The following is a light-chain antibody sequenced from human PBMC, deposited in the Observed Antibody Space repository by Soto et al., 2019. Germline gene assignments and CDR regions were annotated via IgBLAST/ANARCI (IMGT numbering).Light chain of an antibody. Sequence: QSVLTQPPSVSGAPGQRVTISCTGSSSNIGAGYDVHWYQQLPGTAPKLLIYGNSNRPSGVPDRFPGSKSGTSASLAITGLQAEDDADYYCQSYDSSLSGPVFGGGTKLTVL. CDR3: QSYDSSLSGPV. CDR2: GNS. V-gene: IGLV1-40*01. CDR1: SSNIGAGYD. J-gene: IGLJ3*02.